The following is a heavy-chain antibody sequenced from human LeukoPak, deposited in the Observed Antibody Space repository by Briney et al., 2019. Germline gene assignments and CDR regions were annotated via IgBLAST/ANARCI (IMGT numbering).Heavy chain of an antibody. D-gene: IGHD2-21*02. CDR1: GYTFTVYY. J-gene: IGHJ6*02. CDR3: ASEVAYCGGDCYSGGMDV. CDR2: INPNSGGT. Sequence: ASVKVSCKASGYTFTVYYMHWVRQAPGQGLEWMGWINPNSGGTNYAQKFQGRVTMTRDTSISTAYMELSRLRSDDTAVYYCASEVAYCGGDCYSGGMDVWGQGTTVTVSS. V-gene: IGHV1-2*02.